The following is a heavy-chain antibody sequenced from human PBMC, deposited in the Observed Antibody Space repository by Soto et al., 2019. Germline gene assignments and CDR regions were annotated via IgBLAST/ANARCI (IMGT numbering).Heavy chain of an antibody. V-gene: IGHV3-23*01. CDR1: GFTFFSYA. J-gene: IGHJ4*02. CDR3: ATPIGKEHCSGGSCYSGGDY. CDR2: ISGSGGST. Sequence: EVQLLESGGGLVQPGGSLRLSCAASGFTFFSYAMTWVRQAPGRGLEWVSGISGSGGSTDYADSVKGRFTISRDNSKNTLYLQMNSLRAEDTAVYFCATPIGKEHCSGGSCYSGGDYWGQGILVTVSS. D-gene: IGHD2-15*01.